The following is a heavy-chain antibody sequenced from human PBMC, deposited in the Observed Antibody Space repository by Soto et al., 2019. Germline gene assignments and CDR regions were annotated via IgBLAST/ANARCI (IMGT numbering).Heavy chain of an antibody. D-gene: IGHD3-22*01. J-gene: IGHJ4*02. Sequence: QVQLVQSGAEVKKPGASVKVSRKASGYTFTSYAMHWVRQAPGQRLEWMGWINAGNGNTKYSQKFQGRVTITRDTSASTAYMELSSLRSEDTAVYYCAKDYYDSSGYYPPALLFDYWGQGTLVTVSS. CDR1: GYTFTSYA. V-gene: IGHV1-3*01. CDR3: AKDYYDSSGYYPPALLFDY. CDR2: INAGNGNT.